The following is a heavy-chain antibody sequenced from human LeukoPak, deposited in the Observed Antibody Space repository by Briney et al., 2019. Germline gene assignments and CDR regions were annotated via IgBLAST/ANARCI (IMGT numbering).Heavy chain of an antibody. D-gene: IGHD2-15*01. Sequence: GASVKVSCKASGYTFTNYYIHWVRQAPGQGLEWMGITDPIGGSTNYAQKFQGRVTMTRDTSTSTVYMELSSLRSEDSAVYYCARFFCSGGSCYAFDIWGQGTMVTVSS. J-gene: IGHJ3*02. V-gene: IGHV1-46*01. CDR2: TDPIGGST. CDR1: GYTFTNYY. CDR3: ARFFCSGGSCYAFDI.